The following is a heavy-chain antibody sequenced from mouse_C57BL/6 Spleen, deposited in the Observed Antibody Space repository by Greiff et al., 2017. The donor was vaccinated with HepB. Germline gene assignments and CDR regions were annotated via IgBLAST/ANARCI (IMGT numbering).Heavy chain of an antibody. D-gene: IGHD1-1*01. V-gene: IGHV1-82*01. J-gene: IGHJ1*03. Sequence: QVQLKESGPELVKPGASVKISCKASGYAFSSSWMNWVKQRPGKGLEWIGRIYPGDGDTNYNGKFKGKATLTADKSSSTAYMQLSSLTSEDSAVYFCARALLLRQGYFDVWGTGTTVTVSS. CDR1: GYAFSSSW. CDR3: ARALLLRQGYFDV. CDR2: IYPGDGDT.